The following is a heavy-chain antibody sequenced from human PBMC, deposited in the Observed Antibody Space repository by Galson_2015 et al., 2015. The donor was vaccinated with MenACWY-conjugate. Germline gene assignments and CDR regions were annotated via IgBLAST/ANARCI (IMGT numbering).Heavy chain of an antibody. Sequence: SLRLSCAASGFTSSSYAMSWVRQAPGQGLEWVSDISGSGGSSYYADSVKGRFTISRDNSKNTLYLQMSGLRAKDTAVYYCAKGLKDYYGSGSPLPRFDPWGQGTLVTVSS. D-gene: IGHD3-10*01. CDR1: GFTSSSYA. J-gene: IGHJ5*02. V-gene: IGHV3-23*01. CDR3: AKGLKDYYGSGSPLPRFDP. CDR2: ISGSGGSS.